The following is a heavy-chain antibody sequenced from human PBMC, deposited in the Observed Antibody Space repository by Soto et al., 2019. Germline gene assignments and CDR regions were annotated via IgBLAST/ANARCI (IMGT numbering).Heavy chain of an antibody. J-gene: IGHJ3*02. CDR1: GGSISSSNW. V-gene: IGHV4-4*02. CDR3: ARVYSYDILTGRGDAFDI. Sequence: PSETLSLTCAVSGGSISSSNWWSWVRQPPGKGLEWIGEIYHSGSTNYNPSLKSRVTISVDKSKNQLSMKLSSVTDADTAVYYCARVYSYDILTGRGDAFDIWGQGTMVTVSS. D-gene: IGHD3-9*01. CDR2: IYHSGST.